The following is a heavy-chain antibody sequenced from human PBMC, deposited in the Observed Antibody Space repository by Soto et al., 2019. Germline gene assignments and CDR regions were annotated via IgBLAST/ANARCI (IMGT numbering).Heavy chain of an antibody. CDR2: IYYSGGT. J-gene: IGHJ4*02. D-gene: IGHD3-3*01. CDR1: GGSISSYY. Sequence: QVQLQESGPGLVKPSETLSLTCTVSGGSISSYYWSWIRQPPGKGLEWIGYIYYSGGTNYNPSLKGPVPISVDTSKNPFSLKLSSVTAADTAVYYCAREMETIPYFDYWGQGTLVTVSS. V-gene: IGHV4-59*01. CDR3: AREMETIPYFDY.